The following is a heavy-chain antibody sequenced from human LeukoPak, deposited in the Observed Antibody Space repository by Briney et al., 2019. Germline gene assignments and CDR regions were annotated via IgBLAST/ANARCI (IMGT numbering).Heavy chain of an antibody. Sequence: PGRSLRLSCAASGFTFSSYGMHWVREAPGKGLEWVAVMWYDGSNNYYADSVKGRFTISRDNSKNTLYLQMNSLRAEDTAVYYCAKGAREGTYANFDYWGQGTLVTVSS. J-gene: IGHJ4*02. V-gene: IGHV3-33*06. CDR1: GFTFSSYG. D-gene: IGHD3-10*01. CDR2: MWYDGSNN. CDR3: AKGAREGTYANFDY.